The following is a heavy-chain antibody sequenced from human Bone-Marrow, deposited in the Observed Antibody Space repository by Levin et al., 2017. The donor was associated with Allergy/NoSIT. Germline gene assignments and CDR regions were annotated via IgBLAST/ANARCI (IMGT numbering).Heavy chain of an antibody. Sequence: GESLKISCEVSGFNVSSYYMIWVRQAPGKGLEWVSVTYTGGTTHSADSVKGRFTISRDNSKNTLYLQMNSLRAEDSAVYYCARGRDNWGSHYYGMDVWGQGTTVTVSS. V-gene: IGHV3-53*01. CDR3: ARGRDNWGSHYYGMDV. D-gene: IGHD7-27*01. J-gene: IGHJ6*02. CDR1: GFNVSSYY. CDR2: TYTGGTT.